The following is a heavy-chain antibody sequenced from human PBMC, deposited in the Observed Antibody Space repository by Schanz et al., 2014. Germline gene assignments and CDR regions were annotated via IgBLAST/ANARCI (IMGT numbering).Heavy chain of an antibody. CDR1: GLIFSTYT. Sequence: EVQLVESGGGLVRPGGSLRLSCTTSGLIFSTYTLNWVRQAPGKGLEWVSGLTEGGGGTYYTDAVKGRFTISRDNFKNTLFLQMNSLRAEDTAVYYCAGAVATIRADSFDIWGQGTMVAVSS. V-gene: IGHV3-23*04. D-gene: IGHD5-12*01. CDR3: AGAVATIRADSFDI. J-gene: IGHJ3*02. CDR2: LTEGGGGT.